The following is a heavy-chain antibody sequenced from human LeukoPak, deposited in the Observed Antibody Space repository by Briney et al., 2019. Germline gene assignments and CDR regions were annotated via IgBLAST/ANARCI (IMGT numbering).Heavy chain of an antibody. CDR2: ISSSSSYI. Sequence: GGSLRLSCAASRFTFSIYSINWVRQAPGKGLEWVSSISSSSSYIYYADSVKGRFTISRDNAKNSLYPQMNSLRAQDTAVYYCARDFRDGSGSYRYWGQGTLVTVSS. CDR1: RFTFSIYS. V-gene: IGHV3-21*01. J-gene: IGHJ4*02. D-gene: IGHD3-10*01. CDR3: ARDFRDGSGSYRY.